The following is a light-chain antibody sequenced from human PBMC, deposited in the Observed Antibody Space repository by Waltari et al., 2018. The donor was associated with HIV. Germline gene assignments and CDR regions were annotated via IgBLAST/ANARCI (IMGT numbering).Light chain of an antibody. CDR1: QGIGRW. CDR2: VAS. J-gene: IGKJ4*01. CDR3: QQANSFPLT. V-gene: IGKV1-12*01. Sequence: DIQMTQSPSSVSASVGDRVSITCRASQGIGRWLAWYQQKPGKAPKFLISVASSLQSGVTSRFSGSGSGTDFTLTISSLQPEDFGTYYCQQANSFPLTFGGGPRWRSN.